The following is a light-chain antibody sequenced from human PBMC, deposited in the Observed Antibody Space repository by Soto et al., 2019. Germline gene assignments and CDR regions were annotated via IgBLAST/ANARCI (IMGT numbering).Light chain of an antibody. CDR1: QSISSW. J-gene: IGKJ1*01. Sequence: DIQMTQSPFSLSASVGNIFTITFLASQSISSWLAWYQQKPGKAPNLLIYDASTLERGVPSRFSGTGSGTEFTLTISSLQPDDFATYYCQQYHRSSITFGQGTKVDIK. CDR3: QQYHRSSIT. V-gene: IGKV1-5*01. CDR2: DAS.